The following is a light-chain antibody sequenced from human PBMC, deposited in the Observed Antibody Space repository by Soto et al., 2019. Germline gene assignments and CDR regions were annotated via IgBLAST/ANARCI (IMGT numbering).Light chain of an antibody. J-gene: IGKJ1*01. V-gene: IGKV1-6*01. Sequence: AIQMTQSPSALSASVGDRVASSCLASQDIRNTLSCYQQKPGEAPKLLIFAASNLQSGVPSRFSGSGSVKDFTIAITGLQPEDFATYYCLQYYNFSWTFGQGTKVDIK. CDR3: LQYYNFSWT. CDR1: QDIRNT. CDR2: AAS.